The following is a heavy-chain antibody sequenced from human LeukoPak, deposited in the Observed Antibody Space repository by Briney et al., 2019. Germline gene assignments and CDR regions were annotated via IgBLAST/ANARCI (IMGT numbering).Heavy chain of an antibody. Sequence: KPGESLRISCKGSGYSYTNYWISWVRQMPGKGLEWMGVVYPGDSETRYSPSFQGQVTISADKSITTAYLQWSSLKASDTAIYYCARQSDCSGGSCFSHFEYWGQGTLVTVSS. D-gene: IGHD2-15*01. CDR1: GYSYTNYW. CDR2: VYPGDSET. V-gene: IGHV5-51*01. J-gene: IGHJ4*02. CDR3: ARQSDCSGGSCFSHFEY.